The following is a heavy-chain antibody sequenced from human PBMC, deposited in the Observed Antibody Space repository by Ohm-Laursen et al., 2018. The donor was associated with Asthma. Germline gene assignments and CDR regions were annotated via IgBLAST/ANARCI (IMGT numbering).Heavy chain of an antibody. J-gene: IGHJ3*02. CDR3: AKDTDAFDI. CDR2: ISTASSFI. V-gene: IGHV3-21*04. CDR1: GYTFSRYS. Sequence: GSLRLSCAASGYTFSRYSIHWVRQIPGKGLEWVASISTASSFIYYADSVRGRFTTSRDNAKNSLYLQMNSLRAEDTALYYCAKDTDAFDIWGQGTMVTVSS.